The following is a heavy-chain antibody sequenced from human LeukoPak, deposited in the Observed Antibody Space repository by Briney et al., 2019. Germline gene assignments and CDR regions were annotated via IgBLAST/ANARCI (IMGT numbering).Heavy chain of an antibody. V-gene: IGHV3-23*01. CDR2: IGASGADT. CDR1: GFTFGSYA. D-gene: IGHD3-22*01. J-gene: IGHJ3*01. CDR3: ARRPRDSGGYYFGAFHA. Sequence: GGSLRLSCEASGFTFGSYAMTWVRQAPGKGLDWVSVIGASGADTYYADSVKGRFTISRENAKNTLYLHMRSLRAEDTAVYFCARRPRDSGGYYFGAFHAWGQGTTVTVSS.